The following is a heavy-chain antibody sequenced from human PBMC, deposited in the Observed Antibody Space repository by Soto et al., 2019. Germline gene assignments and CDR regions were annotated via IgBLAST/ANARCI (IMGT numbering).Heavy chain of an antibody. CDR1: GGTFSSYA. CDR2: IIPIFGTA. V-gene: IGHV1-69*13. CDR3: ARAITIFGVVTTYYYGMDV. D-gene: IGHD3-3*01. Sequence: SVKVSCKASGGTFSSYAIRWVRQAPGQGLEWMGGIIPIFGTANYAQKFQGRVTITADESTSTAYMELSSLRSEDTAVYYCARAITIFGVVTTYYYGMDVWGQGTTVTVSS. J-gene: IGHJ6*02.